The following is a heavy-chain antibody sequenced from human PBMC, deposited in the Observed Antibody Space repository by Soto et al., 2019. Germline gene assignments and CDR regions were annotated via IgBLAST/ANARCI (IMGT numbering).Heavy chain of an antibody. CDR3: AKDRGALTMVRGVIPL. CDR1: GFTFSSYA. V-gene: IGHV3-23*01. J-gene: IGHJ4*02. CDR2: ISGSGGST. D-gene: IGHD3-10*01. Sequence: GGSLRLSCAASGFTFSSYAMSWVRRAPGKGLEWVSAISGSGGSTYYADSVKGRFTISRDNSKNTLYLQMNSLRAEDTAVYYCAKDRGALTMVRGVIPLWGQGTLVTVSS.